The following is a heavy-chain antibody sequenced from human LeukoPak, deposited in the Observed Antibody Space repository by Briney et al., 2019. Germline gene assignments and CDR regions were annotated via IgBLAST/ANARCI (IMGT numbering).Heavy chain of an antibody. CDR2: IYSGGST. CDR1: GFTVSSNY. CDR3: AKDILTGYQSFDY. D-gene: IGHD3-9*01. J-gene: IGHJ4*02. Sequence: GGSLRLSCAASGFTVSSNYMSWVRQAPGKGLEWVSVIYSGGSTYYADSVKGRFTISRDNSKNTLYLQMNSLRAEDTAVYYCAKDILTGYQSFDYWGQGTLVTVSS. V-gene: IGHV3-53*01.